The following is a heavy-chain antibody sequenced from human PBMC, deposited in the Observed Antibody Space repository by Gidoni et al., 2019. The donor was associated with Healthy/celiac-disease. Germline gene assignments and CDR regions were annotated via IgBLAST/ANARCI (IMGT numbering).Heavy chain of an antibody. V-gene: IGHV1-8*01. Sequence: QLQLVQSGAQVKKPGASVKVSCKASGYTFTSYDINWGRQATGQGLEWMGWMNPNSGNTGYAQKFQGRVTMTRNTSISTAYMELSSLRSEDTAVYYGARESAPLRAFDPWGQGTLVTVSS. CDR1: GYTFTSYD. J-gene: IGHJ5*02. CDR3: ARESAPLRAFDP. D-gene: IGHD4-17*01. CDR2: MNPNSGNT.